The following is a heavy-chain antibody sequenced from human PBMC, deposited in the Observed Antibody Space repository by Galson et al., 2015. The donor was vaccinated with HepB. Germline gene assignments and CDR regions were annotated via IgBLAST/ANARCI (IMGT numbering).Heavy chain of an antibody. CDR2: INPNSGGT. CDR1: GYTFTGYY. V-gene: IGHV1-2*02. Sequence: QSGAEVKKPGESLKISCKASGYTFTGYYMHWVRQAPGQGLEWMGWINPNSGGTNYAQKFQGRVTMTRDTSISTAYMELSRLRSDDTAVYYCARDSIAVAGTFDYWGQGTLVTVSS. D-gene: IGHD6-19*01. J-gene: IGHJ4*02. CDR3: ARDSIAVAGTFDY.